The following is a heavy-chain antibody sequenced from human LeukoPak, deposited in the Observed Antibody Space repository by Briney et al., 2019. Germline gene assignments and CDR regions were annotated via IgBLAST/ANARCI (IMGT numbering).Heavy chain of an antibody. J-gene: IGHJ4*02. CDR3: ARDPSSVTLYFFDY. CDR1: GYTFRGNY. Sequence: ASVKVSCKASGYTFRGNYIHWLRRAPGQGLEWMGWIDANNGDTKSAQKFQGRVTMSRDTSISTAYMDLSSLSPDDAAVYYCARDPSSVTLYFFDYWGQGTLVTVSS. D-gene: IGHD4-11*01. CDR2: IDANNGDT. V-gene: IGHV1-2*02.